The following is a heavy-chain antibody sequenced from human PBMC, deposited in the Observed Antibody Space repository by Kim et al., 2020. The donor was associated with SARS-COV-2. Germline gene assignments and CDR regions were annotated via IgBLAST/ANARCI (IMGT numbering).Heavy chain of an antibody. J-gene: IGHJ4*02. V-gene: IGHV3-48*01. CDR2: NTK. Sequence: NTKYYADSVKGRFTISRDNAKNSLYLQMNSLRADDTAVYYCAGRLDYWGQGILVTVSA. D-gene: IGHD1-26*01. CDR3: AGRLDY.